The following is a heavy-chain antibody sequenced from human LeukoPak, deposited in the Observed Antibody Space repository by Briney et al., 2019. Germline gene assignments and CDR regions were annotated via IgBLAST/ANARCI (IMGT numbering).Heavy chain of an antibody. V-gene: IGHV3-33*01. J-gene: IGHJ4*02. CDR2: IWYDGSNK. Sequence: GGSLRLSCAASGFTFSSYGMHWVRQAPGKGLEWVALIWYDGSNKYYADSVKGRLTISRDNSKNTLYLQMNSLRAEDTAVYYCAREGPRGNSQSDYWGQGTLVTVSS. CDR3: AREGPRGNSQSDY. CDR1: GFTFSSYG. D-gene: IGHD2/OR15-2a*01.